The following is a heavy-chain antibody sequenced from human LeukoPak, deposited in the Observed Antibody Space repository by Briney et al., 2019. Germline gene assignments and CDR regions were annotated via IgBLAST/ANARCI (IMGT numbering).Heavy chain of an antibody. D-gene: IGHD3-10*01. V-gene: IGHV4-34*01. CDR1: GGSLSGYY. J-gene: IGHJ4*02. CDR3: ARGATFRSV. Sequence: SETLSLTCAVYGGSLSGYYWSWIRQPPGKGLEWIGEINHSGSTNYNPSLKSRVTISVDTSKNQFSLKLSSVTAADTAVYYCARGATFRSVWGQGTLVTVSS. CDR2: INHSGST.